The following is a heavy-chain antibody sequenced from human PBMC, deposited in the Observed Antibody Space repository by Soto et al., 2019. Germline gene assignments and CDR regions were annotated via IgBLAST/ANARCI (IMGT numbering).Heavy chain of an antibody. CDR2: IDTSGST. D-gene: IGHD2-2*02. J-gene: IGHJ6*02. V-gene: IGHV4-4*07. Sequence: QVQLQESGPGLVKPSETLSLTCTVSGGSISSYYWSWIRQPAGKGLEWIGRIDTSGSTHYNPSLKSRVTMSVDTSKNLFSLKLSSVTAADSAVYYCARNAYCSSTSCYKGGPYYYYGMDVWGQGTTVTVS. CDR1: GGSISSYY. CDR3: ARNAYCSSTSCYKGGPYYYYGMDV.